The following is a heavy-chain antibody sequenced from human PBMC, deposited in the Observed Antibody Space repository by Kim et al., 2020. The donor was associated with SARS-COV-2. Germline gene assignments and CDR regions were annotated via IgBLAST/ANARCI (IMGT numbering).Heavy chain of an antibody. J-gene: IGHJ4*02. D-gene: IGHD4-17*01. CDR2: INHSGST. V-gene: IGHV4-34*01. CDR3: ARGVEDYGDFYPDY. Sequence: SETLSLTCAVYGGSFSGYYWSWIRQPPGKGLEWIGEINHSGSTNYNPSLKSRVTISVDTSKNQFSLKLSSVTAADTAVYYCARGVEDYGDFYPDYWGQGTLVTVSS. CDR1: GGSFSGYY.